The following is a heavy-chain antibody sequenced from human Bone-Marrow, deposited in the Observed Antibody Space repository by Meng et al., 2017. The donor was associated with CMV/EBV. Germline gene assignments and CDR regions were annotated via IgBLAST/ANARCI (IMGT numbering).Heavy chain of an antibody. Sequence: ASVKVSCKASGYTFTGYYMHWVRQAPGQGLEWMGWINPNSGGTNYAQKFQGRVTMTRDTSISTAYMELSRLRSEDTAVYYCAIVRGDKPQKYYYYYYGMDVWGQGTTVTVSS. CDR1: GYTFTGYY. V-gene: IGHV1-2*02. D-gene: IGHD2-21*02. CDR3: AIVRGDKPQKYYYYYYGMDV. CDR2: INPNSGGT. J-gene: IGHJ6*02.